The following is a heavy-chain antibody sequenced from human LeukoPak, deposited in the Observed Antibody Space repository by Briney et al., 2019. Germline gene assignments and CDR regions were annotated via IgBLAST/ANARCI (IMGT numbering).Heavy chain of an antibody. V-gene: IGHV4-4*09. CDR2: IYTSGST. CDR3: ARDFDI. CDR1: GGSITSYY. Sequence: SETLSLTCAASGGSITSYYWSWIRQPPGKGLEWIGYIYTSGSTNYNPSLKSRVTISVDTSKNQFSLKLSSVTAADTAVYYCARDFDIWGQGTTVTVSS. J-gene: IGHJ3*02.